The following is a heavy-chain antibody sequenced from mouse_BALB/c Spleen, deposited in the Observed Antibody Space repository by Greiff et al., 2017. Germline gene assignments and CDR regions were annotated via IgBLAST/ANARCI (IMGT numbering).Heavy chain of an antibody. V-gene: IGHV1S81*02. Sequence: QVQLQQPGADLVKPGASVKLSCKASGYTFTSYWMHWVKQRPGQGLEWIGEINPSNGRTNYNEKFKSKATLTVDKSSSTAYMQLSSLTSEDSAVYYCARSEEVPFAYWGQGTLVTVSA. J-gene: IGHJ3*01. D-gene: IGHD2-14*01. CDR2: INPSNGRT. CDR3: ARSEEVPFAY. CDR1: GYTFTSYW.